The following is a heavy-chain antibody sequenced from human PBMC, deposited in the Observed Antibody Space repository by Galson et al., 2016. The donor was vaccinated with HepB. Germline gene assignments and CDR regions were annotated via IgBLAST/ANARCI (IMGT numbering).Heavy chain of an antibody. D-gene: IGHD2-15*01. V-gene: IGHV1-46*01. J-gene: IGHJ4*02. CDR3: ARSGGYCTGGTCSLLFDF. CDR1: GYTFTSYY. CDR2: IKPSGCDT. Sequence: SVKVSCKASGYTFTSYYIHWVRQAPGQGLEWMGLIKPSGCDTTYAQEFQGRVTMTRDTSTSTVFMELSSLRSEDTAVFYCARSGGYCTGGTCSLLFDFWGQGTLVAVSS.